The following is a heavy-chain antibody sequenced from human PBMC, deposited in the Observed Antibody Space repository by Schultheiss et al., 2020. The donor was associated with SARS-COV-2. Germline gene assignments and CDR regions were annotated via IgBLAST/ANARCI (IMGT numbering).Heavy chain of an antibody. Sequence: SETLSLTCTVSGGSISSSSYYWGWIRQPPGKGLEWIGYIYYSGSTNYNPSLKSRVTISVDTSKNQFSLKLSSVTAADTAVYYCARGWGSTSCYDYYYYGMDVWGQGTTVTVSS. CDR3: ARGWGSTSCYDYYYYGMDV. D-gene: IGHD2-2*01. CDR1: GGSISSSSYY. CDR2: IYYSGST. V-gene: IGHV4-61*05. J-gene: IGHJ6*02.